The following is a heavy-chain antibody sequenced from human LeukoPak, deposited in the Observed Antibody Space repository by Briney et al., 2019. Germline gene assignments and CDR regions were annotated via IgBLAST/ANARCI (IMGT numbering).Heavy chain of an antibody. Sequence: GGSLRLSCAASGFTFSSYDMNWVRQAPGKGLEWVSCISSSGSTIYYADSVKGRFTISRDNAKSSLYLRMITLRAEDTALYFCARHRTASDYWGQGTLVTVSS. CDR2: ISSSGSTI. J-gene: IGHJ4*02. CDR1: GFTFSSYD. D-gene: IGHD3-16*02. CDR3: ARHRTASDY. V-gene: IGHV3-48*03.